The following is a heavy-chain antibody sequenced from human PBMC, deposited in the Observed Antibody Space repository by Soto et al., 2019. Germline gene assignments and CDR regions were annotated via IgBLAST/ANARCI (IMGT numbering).Heavy chain of an antibody. CDR3: ARSRPIAAAGTVAFDY. D-gene: IGHD6-13*01. V-gene: IGHV1-69*13. Sequence: SVKVSCKASGGTFSSYAISWVRQAPGQGLEWMGGIIPIFGTANYAQKFQGRVTITADESTSTAYMELSSLRSEDTAVYYCARSRPIAAAGTVAFDYWGQGTLVTVSS. CDR2: IIPIFGTA. J-gene: IGHJ4*02. CDR1: GGTFSSYA.